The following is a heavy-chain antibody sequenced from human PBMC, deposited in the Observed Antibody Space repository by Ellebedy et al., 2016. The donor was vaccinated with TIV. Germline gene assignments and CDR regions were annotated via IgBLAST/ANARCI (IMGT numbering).Heavy chain of an antibody. V-gene: IGHV3-23*01. CDR2: ISGSGGST. J-gene: IGHJ4*02. D-gene: IGHD3-16*01. CDR3: AREWGRSAATFDY. CDR1: GFTFSSYA. Sequence: PGGSLRLSCAASGFTFSSYAMNWVRQAPGKGLEWVSAISGSGGSTFYADSVKGRFTISRDNSKNTLYLQMNSLRAEDTAVYYCAREWGRSAATFDYWGQGTLVTVSS.